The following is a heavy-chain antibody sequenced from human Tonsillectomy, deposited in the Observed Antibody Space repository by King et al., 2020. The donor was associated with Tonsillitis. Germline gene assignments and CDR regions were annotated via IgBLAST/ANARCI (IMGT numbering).Heavy chain of an antibody. V-gene: IGHV3-23*04. J-gene: IGHJ4*02. Sequence: VQLVESGGGLVQPGGSLRLSCAASGFTFSSYAMSWVRQAPGQGLEWVSAMSGSGGSTDYADSVKGRFTISRDNSKNTLYLQVNSLRAEDTAVYYCAKEYYDILTVYYARPFDYWGQGTLVTVSS. CDR3: AKEYYDILTVYYARPFDY. CDR2: MSGSGGST. CDR1: GFTFSSYA. D-gene: IGHD3-9*01.